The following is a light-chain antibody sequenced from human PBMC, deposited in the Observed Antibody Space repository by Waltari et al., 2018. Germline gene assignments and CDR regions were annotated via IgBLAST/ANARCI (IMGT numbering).Light chain of an antibody. CDR1: NIGSKR. CDR2: DDS. Sequence: SYVLTLPPSVSVAPGKPARITCGGNNIGSKRLHWYQQKPGQAPVLVVYDDSDGPSGIPERFSGSNSGNTATLTISRVEAGDEADYYCQVWDSSSDRVVFGGGTKLTVL. CDR3: QVWDSSSDRVV. J-gene: IGLJ2*01. V-gene: IGLV3-21*03.